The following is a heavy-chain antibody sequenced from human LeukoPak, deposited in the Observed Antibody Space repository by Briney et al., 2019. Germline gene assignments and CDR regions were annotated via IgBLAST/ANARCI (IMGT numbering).Heavy chain of an antibody. Sequence: PSETLSLTCTVSGGSISSYYWSWIRQPPGKGLEWIGDIYYSGSTNYNPSLKSRVTISVDTSKNQFSLNLSSVTAADTAVYYCARYSSGWRSFDIWGQGTMVTVSS. CDR2: IYYSGST. V-gene: IGHV4-59*01. CDR1: GGSISSYY. D-gene: IGHD6-19*01. CDR3: ARYSSGWRSFDI. J-gene: IGHJ3*02.